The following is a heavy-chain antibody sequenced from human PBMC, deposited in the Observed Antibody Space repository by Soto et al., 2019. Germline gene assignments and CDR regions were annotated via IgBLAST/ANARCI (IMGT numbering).Heavy chain of an antibody. CDR3: AKDPGIAVAVLNWFDP. J-gene: IGHJ5*02. V-gene: IGHV3-30*18. CDR2: ISYDGSNK. CDR1: GFTFSSYG. Sequence: QVQLVEFGGGVVQPGRSLRLSCAASGFTFSSYGMHWVRQAPGKGLEWVAVISYDGSNKYYADSVKGRFTISRDNSKNTLYLQMNSLRAEDTAVYYCAKDPGIAVAVLNWFDPWGQGTLVTVSS. D-gene: IGHD6-19*01.